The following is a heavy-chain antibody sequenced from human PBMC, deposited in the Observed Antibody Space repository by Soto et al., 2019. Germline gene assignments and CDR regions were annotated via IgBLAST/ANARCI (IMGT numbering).Heavy chain of an antibody. CDR2: IYYSGTS. D-gene: IGHD3-10*01. CDR1: GGSIRTSAYY. V-gene: IGHV4-39*01. J-gene: IGHJ5*02. CDR3: AGGRYTVVRGVMNWFDP. Sequence: SETLSVTCTVSGGSIRTSAYYWGWIRQPPGKGLEWIGTIYYSGTSYHNPSLKSRVTISVDTSRSQFSLKLTSVTAMDTAVYYCAGGRYTVVRGVMNWFDPWGQGTSVTVSS.